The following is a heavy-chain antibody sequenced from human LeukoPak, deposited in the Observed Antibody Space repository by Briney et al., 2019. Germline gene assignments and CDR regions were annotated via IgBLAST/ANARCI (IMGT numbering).Heavy chain of an antibody. CDR2: VSLTGET. CDR1: GGSISSTNW. Sequence: PSETLSLTCGVPGGSISSTNWWSWVRQPPGQGLEWIGEVSLTGETNYNPSLNGRVTMSLDGSRNQLSLTLTSVTAADTAIYYCGKTDIWFNPIDYWGPGSLVIVSS. J-gene: IGHJ4*02. V-gene: IGHV4-4*02. CDR3: GKTDIWFNPIDY. D-gene: IGHD3-9*01.